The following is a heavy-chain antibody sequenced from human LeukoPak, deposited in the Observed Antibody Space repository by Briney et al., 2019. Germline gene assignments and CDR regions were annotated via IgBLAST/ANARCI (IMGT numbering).Heavy chain of an antibody. CDR1: GGSFSGYY. V-gene: IGHV4-34*01. D-gene: IGHD2-2*01. J-gene: IGHJ6*03. Sequence: PSETLSLTCAVYGGSFSGYYWSWIRQPPGKGLEWIGEINHSGSTNYNPSLKSRVTISVDTSKNQFSLKLSSVTAADTAVYYCARALFQLPYYYYYMDVWGKGTTVTISS. CDR3: ARALFQLPYYYYYMDV. CDR2: INHSGST.